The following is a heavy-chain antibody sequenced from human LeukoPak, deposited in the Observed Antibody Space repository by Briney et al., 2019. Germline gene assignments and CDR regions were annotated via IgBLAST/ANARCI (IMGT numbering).Heavy chain of an antibody. CDR1: GGSFSGYY. D-gene: IGHD3-9*01. CDR3: ARVTGYMIEDYFDY. Sequence: PSETLSLTCAVYGGSFSGYYWSWIRQPPGKGLEWIGEINHSGSTNYNPSLKSRVTISVDTSKNQFSLKLRSVTAADTAVYYCARVTGYMIEDYFDYWGQGILVTVSS. CDR2: INHSGST. V-gene: IGHV4-34*01. J-gene: IGHJ4*02.